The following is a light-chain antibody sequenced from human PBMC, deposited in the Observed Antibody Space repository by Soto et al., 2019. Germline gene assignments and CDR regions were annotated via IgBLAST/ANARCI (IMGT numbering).Light chain of an antibody. V-gene: IGKV3-11*01. CDR2: DAS. CDR1: QSISSH. Sequence: EIVLTQSPATLSLSPGERATLSCRASQSISSHLVWYQQKPGQVPRLLMYDASNRATGIPARFSGSGSGTDFTLTISSLEPEDFAVYYCQQRPNWPLTFGGGTKVEIK. J-gene: IGKJ4*01. CDR3: QQRPNWPLT.